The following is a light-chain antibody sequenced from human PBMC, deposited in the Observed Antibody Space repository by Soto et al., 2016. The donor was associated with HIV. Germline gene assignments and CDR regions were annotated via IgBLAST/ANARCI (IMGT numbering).Light chain of an antibody. Sequence: DIQMTQSPSTLSASIGDRVTITCRASQSISSWLAWYQQKPGKAPKLLIYKASSLQSGVPSRFGGSGSGTEFTLTISSLQPDDFATYYCQQYISYPYTFGQGTKLEIK. CDR1: QSISSW. CDR3: QQYISYPYT. V-gene: IGKV1-5*03. CDR2: KAS. J-gene: IGKJ2*01.